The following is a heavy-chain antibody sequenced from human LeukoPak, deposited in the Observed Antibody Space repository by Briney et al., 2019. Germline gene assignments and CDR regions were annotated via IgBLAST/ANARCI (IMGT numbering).Heavy chain of an antibody. D-gene: IGHD3-10*01. J-gene: IGHJ5*02. V-gene: IGHV1-46*03. CDR1: GYTFTNYY. Sequence: GASVKVSCKAYGYTFTNYYMHWVRQAPGQGLEWMGIINPSGGSASYAQKFQGRVTMTRDTSTSTVYMELSSLRSEDTALYYCTRGITMVRGALTSNWFDPSNWFDPWGQGTLVTVSS. CDR3: TRGITMVRGALTSNWFDPSNWFDP. CDR2: INPSGGSA.